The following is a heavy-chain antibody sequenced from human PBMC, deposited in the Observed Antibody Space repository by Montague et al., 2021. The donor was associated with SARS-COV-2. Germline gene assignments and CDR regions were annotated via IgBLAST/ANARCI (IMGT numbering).Heavy chain of an antibody. V-gene: IGHV2-5*02. Sequence: PALVKPTQTLTLTCTFSGFSLSTSGVGVAWIRQPPGKALEWLAIIYWDDDKRYSPSLKSGLTITKDTPKNQVVPTMTDMDPGDTATYYCAYSIKHRRSGSCYGSRCCHLDSWGQGALVTVSS. D-gene: IGHD3-16*01. CDR3: AYSIKHRRSGSCYGSRCCHLDS. CDR1: GFSLSTSGVG. J-gene: IGHJ4*02. CDR2: IYWDDDK.